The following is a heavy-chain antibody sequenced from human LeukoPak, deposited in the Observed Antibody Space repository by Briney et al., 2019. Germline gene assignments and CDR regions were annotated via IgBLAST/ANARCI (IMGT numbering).Heavy chain of an antibody. CDR2: ITTSSTYT. J-gene: IGHJ4*02. V-gene: IGHV3-21*01. CDR1: GFSFSSYN. CDR3: ARETSVTTSGFDY. Sequence: GGSLRLSCAASGFSFSSYNMNWVRLTPGKGLEWVSSITTSSTYTFYADSVKGRFTISRDNAKNSLDLEMNGLRDEDTAVYYCARETSVTTSGFDYWGQGTLVTISS. D-gene: IGHD4-17*01.